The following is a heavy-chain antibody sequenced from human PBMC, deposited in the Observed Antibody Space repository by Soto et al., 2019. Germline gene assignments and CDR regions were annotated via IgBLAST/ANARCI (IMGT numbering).Heavy chain of an antibody. V-gene: IGHV3-73*01. J-gene: IGHJ4*02. CDR3: TTAYYDSSGFHFDY. CDR1: GFTFSGSA. D-gene: IGHD3-22*01. Sequence: GGSLRLSCAASGFTFSGSAMHWVRQASGKGLEWVGRIRSKANSYATAYAASVKGRFTISRDDSKNTAYLQMNSLKTEDTAVYYCTTAYYDSSGFHFDYWGQGTLVTVSS. CDR2: IRSKANSYAT.